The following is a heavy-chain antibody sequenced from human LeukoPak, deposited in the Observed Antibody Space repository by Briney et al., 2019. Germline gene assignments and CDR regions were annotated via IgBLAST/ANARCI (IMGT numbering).Heavy chain of an antibody. J-gene: IGHJ4*02. Sequence: PGGSLRLSCAASRFTVSSNYMSWVRQAPGKGLEWVSVIYSGGSTYYADSVKGRFTISRDNSKNTLYLQMNSLRAEDTAVYYCAREGARDSGYENWGQGTLVTVSS. CDR3: AREGARDSGYEN. CDR1: RFTVSSNY. V-gene: IGHV3-53*01. D-gene: IGHD5-12*01. CDR2: IYSGGST.